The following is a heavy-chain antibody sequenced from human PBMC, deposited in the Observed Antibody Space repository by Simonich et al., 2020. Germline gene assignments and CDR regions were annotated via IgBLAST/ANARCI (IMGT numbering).Heavy chain of an antibody. Sequence: QVQLQQWGAGLLKPSATLSLTCAVYGGSFSGYYWSWIRQPPGKGLEWIGEINHSGSTNYNPSLKIRVTISVDTSKNQFSLKLSSVTAADTAVYYCARGKGWKNAFDIWGQGTMVTVSS. V-gene: IGHV4-34*01. CDR3: ARGKGWKNAFDI. J-gene: IGHJ3*02. D-gene: IGHD1-1*01. CDR2: INHSGST. CDR1: GGSFSGYY.